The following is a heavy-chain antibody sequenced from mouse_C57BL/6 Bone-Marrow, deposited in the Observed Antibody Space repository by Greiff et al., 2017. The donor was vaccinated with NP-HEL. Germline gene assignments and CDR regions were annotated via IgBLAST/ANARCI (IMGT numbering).Heavy chain of an antibody. J-gene: IGHJ3*01. CDR2: INPSSGYP. Sequence: VQLQQSGAELARPGASVKMSCKASGYTFTSYTMHWVKQRPGQGLEWIGYINPSSGYPKYNQKFKDKATLTADKSSSTAYMQLSSLTAEDSAVYYCARPHWDGFAYWGQGTLVTVSA. CDR1: GYTFTSYT. D-gene: IGHD4-1*01. CDR3: ARPHWDGFAY. V-gene: IGHV1-4*01.